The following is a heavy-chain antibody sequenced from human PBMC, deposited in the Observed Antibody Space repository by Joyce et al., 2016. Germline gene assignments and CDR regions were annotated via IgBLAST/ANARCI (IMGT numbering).Heavy chain of an antibody. J-gene: IGHJ5*02. V-gene: IGHV3-74*01. D-gene: IGHD6-6*01. CDR2: INTDGSST. CDR1: GFSFSGYW. Sequence: EVQLVESGGGLVQPGGSLRLSCAASGFSFSGYWIHWVRQAPGKGQGWVSRINTDGSSTRFADSVKGRFTISRDNAKNTLYLQMNSLRAEDTAVYYCVRGISARPGGPNWFDPWGQGTLVTVSS. CDR3: VRGISARPGGPNWFDP.